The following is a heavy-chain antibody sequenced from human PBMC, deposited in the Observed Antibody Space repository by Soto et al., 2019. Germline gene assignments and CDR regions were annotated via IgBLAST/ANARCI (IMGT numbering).Heavy chain of an antibody. Sequence: PGGSLRLSCAASGVTFSNYGMNGVRLAPGKGLEWVSSISSGSGYIYYADSVKGRFTISRDNAKNSLYLQLNSLRAEDTAVYYCAFPGKNGWYSPWFDYWGQGTLVTVSS. CDR3: AFPGKNGWYSPWFDY. D-gene: IGHD6-19*01. V-gene: IGHV3-21*01. CDR1: GVTFSNYG. CDR2: ISSGSGYI. J-gene: IGHJ4*02.